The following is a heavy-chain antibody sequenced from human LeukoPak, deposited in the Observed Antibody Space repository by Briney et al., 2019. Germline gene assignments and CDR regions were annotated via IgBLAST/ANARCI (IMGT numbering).Heavy chain of an antibody. CDR1: GDSVSSNSPV. J-gene: IGHJ4*02. Sequence: SQTLSLTCAISGDSVSSNSPVWNWIRQSPSRGLEWLGRTYYRSKWYNDYAVSMKSRITINPDTSKNQFSLQLNSVTPEDTAVYFCASLITASETGFDCWGQGTLITVSS. CDR3: ASLITASETGFDC. CDR2: TYYRSKWYN. V-gene: IGHV6-1*01. D-gene: IGHD3-10*01.